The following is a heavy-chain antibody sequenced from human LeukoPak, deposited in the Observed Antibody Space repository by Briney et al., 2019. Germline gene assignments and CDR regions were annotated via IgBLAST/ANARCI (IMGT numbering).Heavy chain of an antibody. CDR2: INGDGTST. Sequence: PGGSLRLSCTVSGFTFSRTWMRWVRQAPGKGLVWVSHINGDGTSTNYADSVKGRFTISRDNAKNTLFLQMNSLRPEDTAVYYCAKDRSSGWKGIEYWGQGTLVTVSS. D-gene: IGHD6-19*01. CDR1: GFTFSRTW. CDR3: AKDRSSGWKGIEY. V-gene: IGHV3-74*01. J-gene: IGHJ4*02.